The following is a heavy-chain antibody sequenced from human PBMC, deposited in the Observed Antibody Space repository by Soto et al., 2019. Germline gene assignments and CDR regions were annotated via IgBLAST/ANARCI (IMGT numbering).Heavy chain of an antibody. J-gene: IGHJ6*02. D-gene: IGHD6-13*01. CDR3: ARDLGQQLTPSYYYYGMDV. CDR1: GGTFSSYA. V-gene: IGHV1-69*01. CDR2: IIPIFGTA. Sequence: QVQLVQSGAEVKKHGSSVKVSCKASGGTFSSYAISWVRQAPGQGLEWMGGIIPIFGTANYAQKFQGRVTITADESTSTAYMELSSLRSEDTAVYYCARDLGQQLTPSYYYYGMDVWGQGTTVTASS.